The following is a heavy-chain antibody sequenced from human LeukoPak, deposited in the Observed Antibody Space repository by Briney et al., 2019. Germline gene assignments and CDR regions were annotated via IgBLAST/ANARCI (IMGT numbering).Heavy chain of an antibody. J-gene: IGHJ5*02. CDR1: GFTFSSYW. V-gene: IGHV3-7*01. CDR3: ARGGHYYDSSGSNWFDP. CDR2: IKQDGSEK. D-gene: IGHD3-22*01. Sequence: GGSLRLSCAASGFTFSSYWMSWVRQAPGKGLEWVANIKQDGSEKYYVDSVKGGFTIYRDNAKNSLYLQMNSLRAEDTAVYYCARGGHYYDSSGSNWFDPWGQGTLVTVSS.